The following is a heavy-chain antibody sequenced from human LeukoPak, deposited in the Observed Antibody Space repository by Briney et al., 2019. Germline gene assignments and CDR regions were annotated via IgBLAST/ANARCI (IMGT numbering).Heavy chain of an antibody. D-gene: IGHD3-22*01. V-gene: IGHV3-20*01. Sequence: GGFLRLSCAASGFTFDDYGMSWVRQAPGKGLEWVSGINWNGGSTGYADSVKGRFTTSRDNAKNSLYLQMNSLRAEDTALYHCARRGYDSSGYSLPFDYWGQGTLVTVSS. CDR2: INWNGGST. J-gene: IGHJ4*02. CDR3: ARRGYDSSGYSLPFDY. CDR1: GFTFDDYG.